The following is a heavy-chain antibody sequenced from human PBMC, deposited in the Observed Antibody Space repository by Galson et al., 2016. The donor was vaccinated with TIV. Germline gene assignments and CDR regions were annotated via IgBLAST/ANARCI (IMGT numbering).Heavy chain of an antibody. CDR3: ATLSSGWPNYFDN. Sequence: SGAEVKKPGESLKISCRGSGYRFSDYWIGWVRQTPEEGLEWMGVIYPGASDTKYSPSFQGQVTIPADKSTNPAYLQWNRLKASDTAIYFCATLSSGWPNYFDNWGQGTQVIVSS. V-gene: IGHV5-51*01. J-gene: IGHJ4*02. D-gene: IGHD6-19*01. CDR1: GYRFSDYW. CDR2: IYPGASDT.